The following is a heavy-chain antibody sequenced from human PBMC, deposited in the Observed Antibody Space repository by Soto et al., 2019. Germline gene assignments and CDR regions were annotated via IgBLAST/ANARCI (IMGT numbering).Heavy chain of an antibody. V-gene: IGHV4-38-2*01. CDR3: ARTDNVGYYQH. Sequence: XTLSLPSAVSGXSLISIYHWAWIRQSPGRGLEWIASIYHTGTTYYTPSLESRVTISVYTSKNQFSLSLSSVTAADSAVYFCARTDNVGYYQHFGQGNLGTVSS. CDR2: IYHTGTT. D-gene: IGHD3-3*01. CDR1: GXSLISIYH. J-gene: IGHJ1*01.